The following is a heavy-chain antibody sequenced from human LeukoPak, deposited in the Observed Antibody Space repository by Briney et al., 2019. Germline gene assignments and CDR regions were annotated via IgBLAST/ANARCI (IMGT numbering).Heavy chain of an antibody. CDR1: GGTFSSYA. CDR2: IIPIFGAA. Sequence: SVKVSCKASGGTFSSYAISWVRQAPGQGLEWMGGIIPIFGAANYAQKFQGRVTITADESTSTAYMELSSLRSEDTAVYHCARGGGGENYYDEWDRWGQGTLVTVSS. D-gene: IGHD3-22*01. V-gene: IGHV1-69*13. J-gene: IGHJ4*02. CDR3: ARGGGGENYYDEWDR.